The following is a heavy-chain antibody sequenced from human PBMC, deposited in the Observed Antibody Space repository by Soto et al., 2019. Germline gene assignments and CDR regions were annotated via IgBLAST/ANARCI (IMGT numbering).Heavy chain of an antibody. Sequence: QVQLQQWGAGLLKPSETLSLTCAVYGGSFSGYYWSWIRQPPGKGLEWIGEINHSGSTNYNPSLKSRVTISVDTSKNQFSLKLSSLTAADTAVYYCARGLKVVPAAIGNWFDPWGQGTLVTVSS. V-gene: IGHV4-34*01. CDR1: GGSFSGYY. J-gene: IGHJ5*02. CDR3: ARGLKVVPAAIGNWFDP. CDR2: INHSGST. D-gene: IGHD2-2*01.